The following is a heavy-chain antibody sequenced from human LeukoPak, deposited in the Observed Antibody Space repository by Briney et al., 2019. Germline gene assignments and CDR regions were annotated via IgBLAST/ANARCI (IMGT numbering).Heavy chain of an antibody. Sequence: PGGSLRLSCAASGFTFNSYAMSWVRQAPGKGLEWISGISGNGVSTYYADSVKGRFTISRDNSKNTLYLQMNSLRAEDTAVYYCAKDLVVAAPYGRFDYWGQGTLVTVSS. V-gene: IGHV3-23*01. CDR3: AKDLVVAAPYGRFDY. D-gene: IGHD2-15*01. CDR2: ISGNGVST. CDR1: GFTFNSYA. J-gene: IGHJ4*02.